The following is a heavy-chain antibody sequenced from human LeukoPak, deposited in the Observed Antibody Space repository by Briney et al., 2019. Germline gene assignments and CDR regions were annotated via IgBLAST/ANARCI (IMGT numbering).Heavy chain of an antibody. CDR1: GYSISSGYY. J-gene: IGHJ5*02. Sequence: SETLSLTCAVSGYSISSGYYWGWIRQPPGKGLEWIGSIYHSGSTYYNPSLKSRVTISVDTSKNQFSLKLSSVTAADTAVYYCARDLYNRAMVTGWFDPWGQGTLVTVSS. D-gene: IGHD5-18*01. V-gene: IGHV4-38-2*02. CDR2: IYHSGST. CDR3: ARDLYNRAMVTGWFDP.